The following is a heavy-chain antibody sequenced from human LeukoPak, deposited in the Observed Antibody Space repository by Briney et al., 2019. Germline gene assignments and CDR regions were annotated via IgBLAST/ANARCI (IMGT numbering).Heavy chain of an antibody. CDR1: GFTFSSYS. V-gene: IGHV3-21*04. Sequence: PGGSLRLSCAASGFTFSSYSMNWVRQAPGKGLEWVSSISSSSSYIYYADSVKGRFTISRDNAKNSMYLQMNSLRAEDTAVYYCAKRGNYYCAYRGCYFDYWGQGTLVTVSS. CDR3: AKRGNYYCAYRGCYFDY. J-gene: IGHJ4*02. CDR2: ISSSSSYI. D-gene: IGHD1-26*01.